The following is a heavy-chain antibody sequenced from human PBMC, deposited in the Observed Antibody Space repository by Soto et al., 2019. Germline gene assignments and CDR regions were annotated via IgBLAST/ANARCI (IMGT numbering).Heavy chain of an antibody. CDR2: IWFDGSNK. Sequence: QVQLVESGGGVVQPGRSLRLSCAASGFTFRNYGMHWVRQAPGKGLEWVAVIWFDGSNKYYADSVKGRFTISRDNSKNTLYLQMNSLRAEDTAVYYCASDYGSGSDRAYYFDYWGQGTLVTVSS. J-gene: IGHJ4*02. V-gene: IGHV3-33*01. D-gene: IGHD3-10*01. CDR1: GFTFRNYG. CDR3: ASDYGSGSDRAYYFDY.